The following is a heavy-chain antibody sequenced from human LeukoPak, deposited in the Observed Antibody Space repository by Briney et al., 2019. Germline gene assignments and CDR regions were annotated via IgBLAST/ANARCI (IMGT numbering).Heavy chain of an antibody. Sequence: GGSLRLSCAASGFTFRNHGMHWVRQAPGKGLEWVAVIWYDGSNAYYADCVKGRFTISRDNSRNTLYLQMNSLRAEDTAVYYCARDIGARRLDYWGQGTPVTVSS. CDR2: IWYDGSNA. CDR3: ARDIGARRLDY. CDR1: GFTFRNHG. J-gene: IGHJ4*02. V-gene: IGHV3-33*01. D-gene: IGHD6-6*01.